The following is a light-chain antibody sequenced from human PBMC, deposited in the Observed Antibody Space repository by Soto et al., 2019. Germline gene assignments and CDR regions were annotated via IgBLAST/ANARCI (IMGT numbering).Light chain of an antibody. CDR2: AES. V-gene: IGKV1-39*01. CDR1: QSIGNW. J-gene: IGKJ1*01. CDR3: KQSYSTTLT. Sequence: DIQMPPSPSTMSSPVVYRVTVNCRASQSIGNWLACHQQTPGKAPKILIYAESSLQSGFPSRFSGSGSGTDFTLTISSLKPEDFATYYRKQSYSTTLTLGQGTKV.